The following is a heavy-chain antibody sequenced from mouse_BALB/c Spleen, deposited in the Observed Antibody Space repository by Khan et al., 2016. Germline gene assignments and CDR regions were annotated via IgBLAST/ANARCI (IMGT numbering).Heavy chain of an antibody. CDR1: GYSITSDYA. Sequence: EVQLQESGPGLVKPSQSLSLTCTVTGYSITSDYAWNWIRQFPGNKLEWMGYISYSGSTSYNPSLKSRISITRDTSKNQFFLQLNSVTTEDTATYYCARDYYGSSCFDYWGQGTTLTVSS. D-gene: IGHD1-1*01. CDR3: ARDYYGSSCFDY. J-gene: IGHJ2*01. CDR2: ISYSGST. V-gene: IGHV3-2*02.